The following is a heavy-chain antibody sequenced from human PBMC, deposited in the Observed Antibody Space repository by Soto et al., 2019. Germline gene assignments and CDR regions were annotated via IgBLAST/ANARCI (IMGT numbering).Heavy chain of an antibody. D-gene: IGHD3-10*01. CDR3: ARVPGSGTYYDNRIANDAFDI. Sequence: GGSLRLSCAASGFTFSDYGVHWVRQAPGKGLEWVAVIWYDGSSEYYTESVKGRFTISRDNSKNTLYLQMNSLRAEDTAVYYCARVPGSGTYYDNRIANDAFDIWGQGTMVTVSS. J-gene: IGHJ3*02. V-gene: IGHV3-33*01. CDR2: IWYDGSSE. CDR1: GFTFSDYG.